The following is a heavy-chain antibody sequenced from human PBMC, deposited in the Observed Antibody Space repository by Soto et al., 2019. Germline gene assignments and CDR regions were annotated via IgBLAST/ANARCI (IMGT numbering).Heavy chain of an antibody. CDR3: ARGRTRALDY. V-gene: IGHV1-18*01. J-gene: IGHJ4*02. D-gene: IGHD1-7*01. Sequence: QIQLVQSGAEVKKPGASVKVSCKASGYIFTSQGISWVRQAPGQGLEWMGWISTYNGNPNYAQKLQGRVTMTTNTSTPPAFLELRSLTSDDTAGYYCARGRTRALDYWGQGTPVIVSS. CDR1: GYIFTSQG. CDR2: ISTYNGNP.